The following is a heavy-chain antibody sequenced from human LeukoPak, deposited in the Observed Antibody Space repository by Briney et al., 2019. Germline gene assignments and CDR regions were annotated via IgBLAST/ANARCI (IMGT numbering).Heavy chain of an antibody. CDR2: MNPNSGNT. CDR1: GYTFTSLD. V-gene: IGHV1-8*01. D-gene: IGHD6-6*01. CDR3: ARPDSSSSYYYYGMDV. Sequence: GASVKVSCKASGYTFTSLDINWVRQASGQGLEWVGWMNPNSGNTGCAQKFQGRVTMTRDTSTRTAYMELSSLRSEDTAVYYCARPDSSSSYYYYGMDVWGQGTTVTVSS. J-gene: IGHJ6*02.